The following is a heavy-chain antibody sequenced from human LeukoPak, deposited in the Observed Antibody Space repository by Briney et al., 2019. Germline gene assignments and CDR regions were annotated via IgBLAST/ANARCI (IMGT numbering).Heavy chain of an antibody. V-gene: IGHV4-30-4*01. CDR3: VRRMVGAIRPFDY. Sequence: SQTLSLTCTVSGGSNSSGDYYWSWIRQPPGKGLEWIGYMYYSGSTYYNPSLKSRVTISVDTSKNQFSPKLSSVTAADTAVYYCVRRMVGAIRPFDYWGQGTLVTVSS. J-gene: IGHJ4*02. CDR2: MYYSGST. CDR1: GGSNSSGDYY. D-gene: IGHD1-26*01.